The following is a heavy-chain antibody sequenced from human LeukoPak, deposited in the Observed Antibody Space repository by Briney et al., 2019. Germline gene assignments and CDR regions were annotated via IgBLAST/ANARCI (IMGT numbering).Heavy chain of an antibody. V-gene: IGHV3-33*08. CDR2: IWDDGTNK. CDR3: ARDLFLGRSGWGNHFDY. Sequence: RLGGSLRLSCSASGFTFSSYAMHWVRQAPGKGLEWVAVIWDDGTNKYYADSVKGRFTISRDNSKNTLYLQMNSLRAEDTAVYYCARDLFLGRSGWGNHFDYWGQGTLVTVSS. CDR1: GFTFSSYA. D-gene: IGHD6-19*01. J-gene: IGHJ4*02.